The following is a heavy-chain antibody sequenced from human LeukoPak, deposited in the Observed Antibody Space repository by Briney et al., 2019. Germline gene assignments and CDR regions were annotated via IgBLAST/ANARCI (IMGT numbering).Heavy chain of an antibody. J-gene: IGHJ4*02. D-gene: IGHD3-3*01. CDR3: ARGYDFWSGYWSHSDY. V-gene: IGHV3-64*01. Sequence: GGALRVSCAASGFTFSSYAMHWVRQAPGKGLEYVSAISSNGGSTYYANSVKGRFTISRDNSKNTLYLQMGSLRAEDMAVYYCARGYDFWSGYWSHSDYWGQGTLVTVSS. CDR1: GFTFSSYA. CDR2: ISSNGGST.